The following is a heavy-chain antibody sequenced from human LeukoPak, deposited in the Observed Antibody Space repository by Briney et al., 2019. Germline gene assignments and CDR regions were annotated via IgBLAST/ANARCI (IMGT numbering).Heavy chain of an antibody. CDR1: GFTFSSYE. CDR3: AKGYFSSSWEAFDY. V-gene: IGHV3-48*03. CDR2: ISSSGSTI. D-gene: IGHD6-13*01. J-gene: IGHJ4*02. Sequence: GGSLRLSCAASGFTFSSYEMNWVRQAPGKGLEWVSYISSSGSTIYYADSVKGRFTISRDNSKNTLYLQMNSLRAEDTAVYYCAKGYFSSSWEAFDYWGQGTLVTVSS.